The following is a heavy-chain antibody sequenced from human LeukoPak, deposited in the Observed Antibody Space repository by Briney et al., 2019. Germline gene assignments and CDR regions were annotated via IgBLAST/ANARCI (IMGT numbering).Heavy chain of an antibody. CDR1: GGSISSYY. J-gene: IGHJ4*02. Sequence: KPSETLSLTCTVSGGSISSYYWSWSRQPPGKALEWFGYIYYSGTTNYNPSLKSRVTMSLDTSKNELSLKLRSVTAADTAVYYCARLHETGLVFEYWGQGDMWSPSP. D-gene: IGHD3-9*01. V-gene: IGHV4-59*08. CDR2: IYYSGTT. CDR3: ARLHETGLVFEY.